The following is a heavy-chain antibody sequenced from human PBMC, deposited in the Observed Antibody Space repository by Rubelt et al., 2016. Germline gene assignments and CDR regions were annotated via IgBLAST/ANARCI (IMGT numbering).Heavy chain of an antibody. CDR3: ATAGYSSSWYGGYFDY. Sequence: GLEWVAVISYDGSNKYYADSVKGRFTISRDNSKNTLYLQMNSLRAEDTAVYYCATAGYSSSWYGGYFDYWGQGTLVTVSS. D-gene: IGHD6-13*01. V-gene: IGHV3-33*05. CDR2: ISYDGSNK. J-gene: IGHJ4*02.